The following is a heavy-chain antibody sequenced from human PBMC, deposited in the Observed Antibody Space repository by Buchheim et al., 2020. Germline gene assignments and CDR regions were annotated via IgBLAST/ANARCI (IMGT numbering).Heavy chain of an antibody. D-gene: IGHD3-10*01. Sequence: EVQLVESGGGLVKPGGSLRLSCAASGFTFSSYSMNWVRQAPGKGLEWVSSISSSSSYIYYADSVKGRFNISRDNAKNSMYLQMNSLRAEDTAVYYCARASGTNGYYYGMDVWGQGTT. V-gene: IGHV3-21*01. J-gene: IGHJ6*02. CDR2: ISSSSSYI. CDR3: ARASGTNGYYYGMDV. CDR1: GFTFSSYS.